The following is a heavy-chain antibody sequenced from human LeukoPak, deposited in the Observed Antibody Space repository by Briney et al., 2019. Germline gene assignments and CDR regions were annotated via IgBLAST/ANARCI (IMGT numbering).Heavy chain of an antibody. CDR1: GFTFSSYA. J-gene: IGHJ4*02. D-gene: IGHD1-26*01. V-gene: IGHV3-23*01. Sequence: GGSLRLSCGASGFTFSSYAMSWVRQAPGKGLEWVSGISGSCDRTYYAESVKGRFTISRDNSKNTLCLQMNSLRAEDTAVYFCAAGWYSGSTDYWGQGTLVTVSS. CDR3: AAGWYSGSTDY. CDR2: ISGSCDRT.